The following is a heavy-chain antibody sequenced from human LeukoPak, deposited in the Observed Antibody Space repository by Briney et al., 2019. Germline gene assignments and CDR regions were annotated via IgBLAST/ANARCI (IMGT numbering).Heavy chain of an antibody. CDR3: ARDSAGDYWLDP. D-gene: IGHD7-27*01. CDR2: IYYSGRT. CDR1: GGPISGYY. V-gene: IGHV4-59*01. J-gene: IGHJ5*02. Sequence: SETLSLTCTVSGGPISGYYWNWIRQPPGKGLEWIGSIYYSGRTSFNGSLKTRITMSVDTSKNQFSLKLTSVTTADTAVYLCARDSAGDYWLDPWGQGTPVTVSS.